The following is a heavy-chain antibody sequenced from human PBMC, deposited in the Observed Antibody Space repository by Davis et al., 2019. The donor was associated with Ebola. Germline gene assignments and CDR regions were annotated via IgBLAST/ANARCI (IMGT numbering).Heavy chain of an antibody. J-gene: IGHJ4*02. V-gene: IGHV3-21*01. CDR2: ISPTSRYF. D-gene: IGHD1-26*01. CDR1: GFTFSSYT. Sequence: PGGSLRLSCAASGFTFSSYTINWVRQAPGKGLEWVSSISPTSRYFYQAVSVKGRFTISRDNAKNSLYLQMNSLRAEDTAVYYCARFSRELAFREISFDYWGQGTLVTVSS. CDR3: ARFSRELAFREISFDY.